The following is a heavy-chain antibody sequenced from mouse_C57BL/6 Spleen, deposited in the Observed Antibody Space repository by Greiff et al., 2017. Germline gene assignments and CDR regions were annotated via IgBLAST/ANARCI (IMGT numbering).Heavy chain of an antibody. CDR3: ARASYDGYSYWYFDG. D-gene: IGHD2-3*01. J-gene: IGHJ1*03. CDR2: INPSNGGT. Sequence: QVQLQQPGTELVKPGASVKLSSKASGYTFTSYWMHWVKQRPGQGLEWIGNINPSNGGTNYNEKFKSKATLTVDKSSSTAYMQLSSLTSEDSAVYYCARASYDGYSYWYFDGWGTGTTVTVSS. V-gene: IGHV1-53*01. CDR1: GYTFTSYW.